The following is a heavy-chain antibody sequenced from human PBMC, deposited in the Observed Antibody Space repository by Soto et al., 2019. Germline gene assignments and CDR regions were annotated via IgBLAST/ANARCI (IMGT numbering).Heavy chain of an antibody. J-gene: IGHJ6*02. CDR3: ARLYYDSSGYYYGGIYYYYYGMDV. V-gene: IGHV4-34*01. CDR2: INHSGST. Sequence: ETLSLTCAVYGGSFSGYYWSWIRQPPGKGLEWIGEINHSGSTNYNPSLKSRVTISVDTSKNQFSLKLSSVTAADTAVYYCARLYYDSSGYYYGGIYYYYYGMDVWGQGTTVTVSS. CDR1: GGSFSGYY. D-gene: IGHD3-22*01.